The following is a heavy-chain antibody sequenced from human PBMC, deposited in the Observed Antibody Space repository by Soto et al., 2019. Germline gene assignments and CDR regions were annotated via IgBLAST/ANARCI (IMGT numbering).Heavy chain of an antibody. D-gene: IGHD3-3*01. Sequence: QVQLVQSGAEVKKPGASVKVSCKASGYTFTSYGISWVRQAPGQGLEWMGWISAYNGNTNYAQKLQGRVTMTTDTSTRTAYMELRSLRSDDTAVYYCARDVEIMSAEWPALDDWGQGTLVTASS. CDR1: GYTFTSYG. V-gene: IGHV1-18*01. CDR3: ARDVEIMSAEWPALDD. J-gene: IGHJ4*02. CDR2: ISAYNGNT.